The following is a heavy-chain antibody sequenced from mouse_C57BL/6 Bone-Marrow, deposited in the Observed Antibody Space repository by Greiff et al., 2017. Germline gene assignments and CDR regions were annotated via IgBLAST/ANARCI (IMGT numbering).Heavy chain of an antibody. CDR2: IWWDDDK. CDR1: GFSLSTFGMG. CDR3: ARIYYDPPFAY. J-gene: IGHJ3*01. Sequence: QVTLKVSGPGILQPSQTLSLTCSFSGFSLSTFGMGVGWIRPPSGQGLDWLAHIWWDDDKYYNPALKSRLTISKDTSKNQVFLQIGNVETADSATYYCARIYYDPPFAYWGQGTLVTVSA. D-gene: IGHD2-4*01. V-gene: IGHV8-8*01.